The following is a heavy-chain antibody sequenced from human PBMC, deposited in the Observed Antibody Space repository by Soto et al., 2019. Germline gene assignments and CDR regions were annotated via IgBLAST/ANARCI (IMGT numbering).Heavy chain of an antibody. CDR2: IYYSGIT. J-gene: IGHJ4*02. CDR1: GGSVSSGIYY. D-gene: IGHD3-9*01. CDR3: ASSRYFDWLLDY. Sequence: SETLSLTCTVSGGSVSSGIYYWSWIRQPPGKGLEWIGYIYYSGITNYNPSLKSRVTISVDTSKNQFSLKLSSVTAADTAVYYCASSRYFDWLLDYWGQGTLVTVSS. V-gene: IGHV4-61*01.